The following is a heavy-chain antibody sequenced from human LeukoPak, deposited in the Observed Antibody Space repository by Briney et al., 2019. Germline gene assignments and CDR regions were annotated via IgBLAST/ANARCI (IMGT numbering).Heavy chain of an antibody. D-gene: IGHD6-25*01. CDR2: INPTSGDT. J-gene: IGHJ3*02. Sequence: ASVKVSCKASGYTFTSYYVHWVRQAPGQGLQWMGIINPTSGDTNYAKNFQGRVTMTRDMSTSTVYMELSSLRSEDTAVYYCARYGFSSVWQGGWHAFDIWGHGTMVTVSS. CDR1: GYTFTSYY. CDR3: ARYGFSSVWQGGWHAFDI. V-gene: IGHV1-46*01.